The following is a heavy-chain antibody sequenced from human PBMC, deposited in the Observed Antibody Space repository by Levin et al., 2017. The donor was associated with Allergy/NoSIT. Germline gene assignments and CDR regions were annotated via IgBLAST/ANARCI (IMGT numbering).Heavy chain of an antibody. V-gene: IGHV3-53*01. J-gene: IGHJ4*02. D-gene: IGHD1-1*01. CDR1: GFTVSSNY. Sequence: SCAASGFTVSSNYMSWVRQAPGKGLEWVSVIYSGGSTYYADSVKGRFTISRDNSKNTLYLQMNSLRAEDTAVYYCARTLLYKDDYWGQGTLVTVSS. CDR3: ARTLLYKDDY. CDR2: IYSGGST.